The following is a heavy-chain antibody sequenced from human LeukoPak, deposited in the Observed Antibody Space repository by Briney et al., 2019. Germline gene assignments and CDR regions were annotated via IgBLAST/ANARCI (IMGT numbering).Heavy chain of an antibody. J-gene: IGHJ3*02. Sequence: GGSLRLSCAASGFTFSSYWMSWVRQAPGKGLEWVANIKQDGSEKYYVDSVKGRFTISRDNAKNSLYLQMNSLRAEDTAVYYCASGVPYYYDEPPGDAFDIWGQGTMVTVSS. D-gene: IGHD3-22*01. CDR3: ASGVPYYYDEPPGDAFDI. V-gene: IGHV3-7*01. CDR2: IKQDGSEK. CDR1: GFTFSSYW.